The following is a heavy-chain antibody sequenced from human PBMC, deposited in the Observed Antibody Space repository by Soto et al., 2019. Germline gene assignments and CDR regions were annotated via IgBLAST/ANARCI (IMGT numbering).Heavy chain of an antibody. D-gene: IGHD3-22*01. J-gene: IGHJ3*02. CDR3: AIVPRRITMIVGTTLHVFDI. CDR1: GYTFTSYG. V-gene: IGHV1-18*01. Sequence: QVQLVQSGAEVKKPGASVKVSCKASGYTFTSYGISWVRQAPGQGLEWMGWISAYNGNTNYAQKLQGRVTMTTDTSTSTAYMELRSLRSDDTAVYYFAIVPRRITMIVGTTLHVFDIWCQGTMVTVSS. CDR2: ISAYNGNT.